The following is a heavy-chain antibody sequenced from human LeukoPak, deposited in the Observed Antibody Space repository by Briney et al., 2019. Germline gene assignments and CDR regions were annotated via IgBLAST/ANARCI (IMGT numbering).Heavy chain of an antibody. V-gene: IGHV4-4*09. CDR3: ARHRGGGSGWPFDY. CDR2: IYTSGST. J-gene: IGHJ4*02. Sequence: SETLSLTCTVSGGSISSYYWSWIRQPPGKGLEWIGYIYTSGSTNYNPSLKSRVTVSVDTSKNQFSLKLSSVTAADTAVYYCARHRGGGSGWPFDYWGQGTLVTVSS. CDR1: GGSISSYY. D-gene: IGHD6-19*01.